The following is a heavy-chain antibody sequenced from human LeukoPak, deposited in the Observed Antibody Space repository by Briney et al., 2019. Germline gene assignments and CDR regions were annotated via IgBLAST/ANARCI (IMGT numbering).Heavy chain of an antibody. D-gene: IGHD2-21*02. CDR2: INHSGST. Sequence: SETLSLTCAVYGGSFSGYYWSWIRQPPGKGLEWTGEINHSGSTNYNPSLKSRVTISVDTSKNQFSLKLSSVTAADTAVYYCARPLAYCGGDCYSDYYYGMDVWGQGTTVTVSS. V-gene: IGHV4-34*01. CDR1: GGSFSGYY. CDR3: ARPLAYCGGDCYSDYYYGMDV. J-gene: IGHJ6*02.